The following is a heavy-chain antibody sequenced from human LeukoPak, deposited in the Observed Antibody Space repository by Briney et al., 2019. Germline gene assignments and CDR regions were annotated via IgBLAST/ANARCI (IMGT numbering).Heavy chain of an antibody. V-gene: IGHV7-4-1*02. CDR2: INTNTGNP. CDR1: GYTFTSYG. CDR3: ARVSDPGIAAAEFYMDV. J-gene: IGHJ6*03. D-gene: IGHD6-13*01. Sequence: GASVKVSCKASGYTFTSYGISWVRQAPGQGLEWMGWINTNTGNPTYAQGFTGRFVFSLDTSVSTAYLQISSLKAEDTAVYYCARVSDPGIAAAEFYMDVWGKGTTVTVSS.